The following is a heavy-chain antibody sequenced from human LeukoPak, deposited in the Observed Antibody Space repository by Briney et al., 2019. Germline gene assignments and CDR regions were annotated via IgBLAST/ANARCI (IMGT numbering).Heavy chain of an antibody. CDR1: GFTFSSYG. CDR2: IRYDGSNK. D-gene: IGHD3-3*01. CDR3: ANHDFWSGYYSY. J-gene: IGHJ4*02. Sequence: GGSLRLSYAASGFTFSSYGMHWVRQAPGKGLEWVAFIRYDGSNKYYADSVKGRFTISRDNSKNTLYLQMNSLRAEDTAVYYCANHDFWSGYYSYWGQGTLVTVSS. V-gene: IGHV3-30*02.